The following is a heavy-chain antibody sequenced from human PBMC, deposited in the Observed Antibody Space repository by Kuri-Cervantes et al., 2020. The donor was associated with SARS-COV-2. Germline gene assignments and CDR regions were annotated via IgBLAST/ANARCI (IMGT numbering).Heavy chain of an antibody. J-gene: IGHJ5*02. Sequence: SLQISCAASEITFSSYSMNWVRQAPGKGLEWVSSISSSSSYIYYADSVKGRFTISRDNAKNSLYLQMNSLRAEVTAVYYCARARTIAAHPENWFDPWGQGTLVTVSS. CDR3: ARARTIAAHPENWFDP. CDR1: EITFSSYS. V-gene: IGHV3-21*01. CDR2: ISSSSSYI. D-gene: IGHD6-6*01.